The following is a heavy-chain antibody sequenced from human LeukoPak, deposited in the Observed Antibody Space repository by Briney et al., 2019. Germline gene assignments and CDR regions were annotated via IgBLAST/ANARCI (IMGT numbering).Heavy chain of an antibody. V-gene: IGHV3-66*02. CDR2: IYSSDNT. CDR3: AGRRVLDASFDY. J-gene: IGHJ4*02. CDR1: GFTVSGNY. D-gene: IGHD3-16*01. Sequence: GGSLRLSCAASGFTVSGNYMSWVRQAPGKGLEWGSVIYSSDNTYYIDSAKGRFNISRDNSKNTLYLQMNSLRAEDTAVYYCAGRRVLDASFDYWGQGTLVTVSS.